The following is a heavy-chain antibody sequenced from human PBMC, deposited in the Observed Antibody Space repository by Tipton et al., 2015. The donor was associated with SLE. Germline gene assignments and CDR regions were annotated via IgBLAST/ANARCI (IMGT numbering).Heavy chain of an antibody. J-gene: IGHJ4*02. CDR2: IYYSGST. CDR3: ARDGDSGYGKFDY. CDR1: GGSISSYY. D-gene: IGHD5-12*01. Sequence: TLSLTCTVSGGSISSYYWTWIRQPPGKGLEWIGYIYYSGSTNYNPSLKSRVTISVDTSKNQFSLKLSSVTAADTAVYYCARDGDSGYGKFDYWGQGTLVTVSS. V-gene: IGHV4-59*12.